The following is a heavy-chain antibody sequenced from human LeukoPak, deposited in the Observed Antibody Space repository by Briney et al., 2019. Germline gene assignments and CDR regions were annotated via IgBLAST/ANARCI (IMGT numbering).Heavy chain of an antibody. V-gene: IGHV3-13*01. J-gene: IGHJ6*03. CDR3: ARGMSIVGATLDYMGV. CDR2: IGTAGDT. D-gene: IGHD1-26*01. CDR1: GFTFSSYD. Sequence: GGSLRLSCAASGFTFSSYDMHWVRQATGKGLEWVSAIGTAGDTYYPGSVKGRFTISRENAKNSLYLQMNSLRAGDTAVYYCARGMSIVGATLDYMGVWGKGTTVTVSS.